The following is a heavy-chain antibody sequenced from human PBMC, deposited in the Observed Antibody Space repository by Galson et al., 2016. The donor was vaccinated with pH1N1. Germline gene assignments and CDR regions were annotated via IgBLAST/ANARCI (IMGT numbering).Heavy chain of an antibody. D-gene: IGHD1-26*01. Sequence: SLRLSCAAPGFTFSSYAMSWVRQAPGKGLEWVSAIIGSGGSTYYADSVKGRFTISRDNSKNTRYLQMNSLRAEDTAVYYCANEEYYPSLYWGQGILVTVSS. CDR3: ANEEYYPSLY. J-gene: IGHJ4*02. CDR2: IIGSGGST. CDR1: GFTFSSYA. V-gene: IGHV3-23*01.